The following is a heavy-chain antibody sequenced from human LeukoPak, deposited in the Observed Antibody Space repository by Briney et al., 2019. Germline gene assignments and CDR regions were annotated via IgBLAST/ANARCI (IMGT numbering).Heavy chain of an antibody. V-gene: IGHV4-4*09. CDR3: ARVVPAAIGRFDP. CDR2: IYTSGST. Sequence: PSETLSLTCTVSGGSISSYYWSWIRQPPGKGLEWIWYIYTSGSTNYTPSLKSRVTISVDTSKNQFSLKLSSVTAADTAVYYCARVVPAAIGRFDPWGQGTLVTVSS. D-gene: IGHD2-2*02. J-gene: IGHJ5*02. CDR1: GGSISSYY.